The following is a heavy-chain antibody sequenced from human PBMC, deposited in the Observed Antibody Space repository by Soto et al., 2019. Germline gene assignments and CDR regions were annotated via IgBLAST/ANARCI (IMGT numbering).Heavy chain of an antibody. Sequence: QLQLQESGPGLVKPSETLSLTCTVSGGSISSSSYYWGWIRQPPGKGLEWIGSIYYSGSTYYNPSLKSRVTISVDTSKNQFSLKLSSVTAADTAVYYCARYEIVYGDYRYFDLWGRGTLVTVSS. CDR1: GGSISSSSYY. D-gene: IGHD4-17*01. CDR2: IYYSGST. CDR3: ARYEIVYGDYRYFDL. V-gene: IGHV4-39*01. J-gene: IGHJ2*01.